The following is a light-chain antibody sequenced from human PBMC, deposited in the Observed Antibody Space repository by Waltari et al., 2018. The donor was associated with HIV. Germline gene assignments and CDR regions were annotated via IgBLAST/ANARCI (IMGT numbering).Light chain of an antibody. V-gene: IGLV3-1*01. CDR3: QAWDRSVV. Sequence: SYELTQPPSASVSPGQTASITCSGDQLGDKFVCWYQQRPGQPPVLVMYQDSKRPSGILERFSGSNSGNTATLTITGTQSMDEADYYCQAWDRSVVFGGGTKLTVL. J-gene: IGLJ2*01. CDR2: QDS. CDR1: QLGDKF.